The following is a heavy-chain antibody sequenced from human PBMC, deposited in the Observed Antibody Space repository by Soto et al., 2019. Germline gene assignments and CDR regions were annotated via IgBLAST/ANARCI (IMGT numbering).Heavy chain of an antibody. J-gene: IGHJ2*01. CDR1: GFTFSIYA. Sequence: PGGSLRLSCAASGFTFSIYAMSWVRQAPGKGLEWVSGISASGGYTNYADSVEGRFTISRDNSKNTLYLQMNSLRADDTAVYYCATSRGELLHAPPWHFDLWGRGTQVTVSS. V-gene: IGHV3-23*01. CDR2: ISASGGYT. D-gene: IGHD1-26*01. CDR3: ATSRGELLHAPPWHFDL.